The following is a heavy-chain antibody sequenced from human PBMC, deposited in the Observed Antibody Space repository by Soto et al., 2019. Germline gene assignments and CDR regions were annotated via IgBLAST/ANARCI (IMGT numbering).Heavy chain of an antibody. CDR3: ARVVGALGHWFDP. CDR2: ISAYNGNT. J-gene: IGHJ5*02. CDR1: GYNFNSYT. V-gene: IGHV1-18*01. Sequence: QVQLVQSGAEVKKPGASVKVSCKASGYNFNSYTISWVRQAPGQGLEWMGRISAYNGNTNYAQKLQGRDTMSTDTSTSTAYMELRSLRSDDTAVYHCARVVGALGHWFDPWGQGTLVTVSS. D-gene: IGHD1-26*01.